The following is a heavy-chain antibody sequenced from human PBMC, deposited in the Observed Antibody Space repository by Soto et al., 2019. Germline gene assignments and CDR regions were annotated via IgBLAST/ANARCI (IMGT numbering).Heavy chain of an antibody. CDR2: IYYSGST. D-gene: IGHD6-13*01. CDR3: ARQGRYSSSFTDY. CDR1: GGSISSSSYY. Sequence: QLQLQESGPGLVKPSETLSLTCTVSGGSISSSSYYWGWIRQPPGKGLEWIGSIYYSGSTYYNPSLKSRVPISVAPSKNQFSLKLSSVTAADTPVYYCARQGRYSSSFTDYWGQGTLVTVSS. V-gene: IGHV4-39*01. J-gene: IGHJ4*02.